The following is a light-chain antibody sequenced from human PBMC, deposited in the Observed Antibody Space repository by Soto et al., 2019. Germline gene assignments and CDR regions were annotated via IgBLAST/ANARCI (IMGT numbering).Light chain of an antibody. CDR1: QSISSW. Sequence: DIQMTQSPSTLSASVGDRVTITCRASQSISSWLAWYQQKPGKAPKLLIYDASSRESGIPSRFSGSGSGTDFTLTISRLEPDDFGVYYCQQHNTSPWIFGQGTKVNIK. CDR3: QQHNTSPWI. J-gene: IGKJ1*01. CDR2: DAS. V-gene: IGKV1-5*01.